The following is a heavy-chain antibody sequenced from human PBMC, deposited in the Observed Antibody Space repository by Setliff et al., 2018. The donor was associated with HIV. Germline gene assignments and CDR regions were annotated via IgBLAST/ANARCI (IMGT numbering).Heavy chain of an antibody. Sequence: ASETLSLTCTVSGGSITSGNYFWSWIRQPAGKGLEWIGHMYTDGSTNYNPSFKSRVTISADTSKNQFSLKLSSVTAADTAVYYCARESRWLQFPYFDSWGQGTQVTVSS. V-gene: IGHV4-61*09. D-gene: IGHD5-12*01. CDR1: GGSITSGNYF. CDR3: ARESRWLQFPYFDS. CDR2: MYTDGST. J-gene: IGHJ4*01.